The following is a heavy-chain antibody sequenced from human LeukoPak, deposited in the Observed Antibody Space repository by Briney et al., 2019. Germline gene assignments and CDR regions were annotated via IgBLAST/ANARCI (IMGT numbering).Heavy chain of an antibody. CDR1: GFTFSTYW. J-gene: IGHJ3*01. D-gene: IGHD5-18*01. CDR3: ARGRGNSYV. V-gene: IGHV3-7*01. Sequence: GGSLRLSCAASGFTFSTYWMTWVRQAPGKGLEWVANIKQDGSEKYYVDSVKGRITISRDNAKNSLYLQMNSLRAEDTAVYYCARGRGNSYVWGQGRMVSVSS. CDR2: IKQDGSEK.